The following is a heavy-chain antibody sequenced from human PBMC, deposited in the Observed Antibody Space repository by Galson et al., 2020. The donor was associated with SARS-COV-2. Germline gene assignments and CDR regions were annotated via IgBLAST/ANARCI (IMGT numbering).Heavy chain of an antibody. CDR2: TSPGDSDT. V-gene: IGHV5-51*01. D-gene: IGHD3-22*01. Sequence: GESLKISCKDSGSSFTSYLIGWVRQMPGKGLEWMGITSPGDSDTRYIPSFQGQVTISADKSIGTAYLQWSSLKASDTAMYYCALMGYYDRSGYYNPHQFDDWGQGTLVTVSS. CDR3: ALMGYYDRSGYYNPHQFDD. CDR1: GSSFTSYL. J-gene: IGHJ4*02.